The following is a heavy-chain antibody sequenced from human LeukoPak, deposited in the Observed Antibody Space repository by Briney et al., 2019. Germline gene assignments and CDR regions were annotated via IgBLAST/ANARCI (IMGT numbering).Heavy chain of an antibody. J-gene: IGHJ4*02. V-gene: IGHV1-69*04. CDR1: GGTFSSYA. Sequence: GASVKVSCKASGGTFSSYAISWVRQAPGPGLEWMGRIIPILGIANYAQKFQGRVTITADKSTSTAYMELSSLRSEDTAVYCCARAASRDYFDYWGQGTLVTVSS. CDR3: ARAASRDYFDY. CDR2: IIPILGIA. D-gene: IGHD5-24*01.